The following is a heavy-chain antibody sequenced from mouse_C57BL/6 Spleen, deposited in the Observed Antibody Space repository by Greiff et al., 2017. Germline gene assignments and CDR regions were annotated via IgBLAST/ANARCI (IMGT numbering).Heavy chain of an antibody. V-gene: IGHV1-50*01. CDR2: IDPSDSYT. D-gene: IGHD2-5*01. J-gene: IGHJ4*01. Sequence: QVQLKQPGAELVKPGASVKLSCKASGYTFTSYWMQWVKQRPGQGLEWIGEIDPSDSYTNYNQKFKGKATLTVDTSSSTAYMQLSSLTSEDSAVYYCARRGLAYYSNFYAMDYWGQGTSVTVSS. CDR3: ARRGLAYYSNFYAMDY. CDR1: GYTFTSYW.